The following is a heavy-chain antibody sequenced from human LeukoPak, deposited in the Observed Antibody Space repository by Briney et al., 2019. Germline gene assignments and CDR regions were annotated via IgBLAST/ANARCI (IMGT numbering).Heavy chain of an antibody. D-gene: IGHD6-19*01. CDR1: GYTFTGYY. J-gene: IGHJ5*02. CDR3: ARNLAVAGTIWFDP. V-gene: IGHV1-2*06. CDR2: INPNSGGT. Sequence: ASVKISCKASGYTFTGYYMHWVRQAPGQGLEWMGRINPNSGGTNYAQKFQGRVTMTRGTSISTAYMELSRLRSDDTAVYYCARNLAVAGTIWFDPWGQGTLVTVSS.